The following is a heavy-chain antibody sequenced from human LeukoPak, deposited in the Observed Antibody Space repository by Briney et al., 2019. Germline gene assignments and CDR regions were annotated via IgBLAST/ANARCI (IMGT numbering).Heavy chain of an antibody. V-gene: IGHV4-34*01. D-gene: IGHD3-16*02. Sequence: PSETLSLTCAVYGGSFSGYYWSWIRQPPGKGLEWIGEINHSGSTNYNPSLKSRVTISVDTSKNQFSLKLSSVTAADTAVYYCARCRVWGSYHTLYYFDYWGQGTLVTVSS. CDR1: GGSFSGYY. CDR3: ARCRVWGSYHTLYYFDY. CDR2: INHSGST. J-gene: IGHJ4*02.